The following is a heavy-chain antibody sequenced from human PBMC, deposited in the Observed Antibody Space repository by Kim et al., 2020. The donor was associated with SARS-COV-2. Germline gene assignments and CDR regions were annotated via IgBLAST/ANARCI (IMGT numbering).Heavy chain of an antibody. CDR3: ARDFGQDLDY. Sequence: LSLTCVGSGFSFSQYGVNWVRQAPGKGLEWVAIISDDGNERYLADSVLARFTISRDNSRNTVTLQMRSLRPEDTAIYYCARDFGQDLDYWGQGTLVTVS. V-gene: IGHV3-30*04. J-gene: IGHJ4*02. CDR2: ISDDGNER. CDR1: GFSFSQYG. D-gene: IGHD3-16*01.